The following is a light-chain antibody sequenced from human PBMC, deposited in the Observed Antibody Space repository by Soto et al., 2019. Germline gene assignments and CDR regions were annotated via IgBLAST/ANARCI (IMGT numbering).Light chain of an antibody. CDR3: QQYNIWPPWT. CDR1: QSVSNN. CDR2: DAS. J-gene: IGKJ1*01. Sequence: ILMTQSPATLSVSPGERATLSCRASQSVSNNLAWYQQKPGQAPRLPIYDASTRATGIPARFSGSGSGTEFTLTISGLQSEDFAVYYCQQYNIWPPWTFGQGTKVEVK. V-gene: IGKV3-15*01.